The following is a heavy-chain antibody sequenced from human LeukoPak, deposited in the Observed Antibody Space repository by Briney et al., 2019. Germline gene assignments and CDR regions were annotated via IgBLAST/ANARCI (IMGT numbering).Heavy chain of an antibody. CDR1: GFTFSSYA. CDR2: ISYDGSNK. V-gene: IGHV3-30-3*01. Sequence: AGGSLRLSCAASGFTFSSYAMHWVRQAPGKGLEWVAVISYDGSNKYYADSVKGRFTISRDNSKNTLYLQMNSLRAEDTAVYYCARDWTHYGMDVWGQGTTVTVSS. J-gene: IGHJ6*02. D-gene: IGHD3/OR15-3a*01. CDR3: ARDWTHYGMDV.